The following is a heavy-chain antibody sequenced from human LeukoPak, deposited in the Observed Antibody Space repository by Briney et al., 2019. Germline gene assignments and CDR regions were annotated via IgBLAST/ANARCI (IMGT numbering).Heavy chain of an antibody. J-gene: IGHJ4*02. CDR1: GFTFSSYS. D-gene: IGHD6-25*01. V-gene: IGHV3-21*01. Sequence: PGGSLRLSCAASGFTFSSYSMTWVRQAPGKGLDLVSSISSSSSYIYYADSVKGRFTISRDNAKNSLYLQMNSLRAEDTAVYYCARGRGRYSSGRNGYWGQGTLVTVSS. CDR3: ARGRGRYSSGRNGY. CDR2: ISSSSSYI.